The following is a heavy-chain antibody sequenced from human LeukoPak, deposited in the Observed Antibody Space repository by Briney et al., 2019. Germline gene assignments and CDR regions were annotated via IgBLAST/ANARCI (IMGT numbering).Heavy chain of an antibody. CDR1: GFTFSSYG. CDR3: ARDLGDSRGWISYYYYGMDV. V-gene: IGHV3-33*01. D-gene: IGHD6-19*01. Sequence: GRSLRLSCAASGFTFSSYGMHWVRQAPGKGLEWVAVIWYDGSNKYYADSVKGRFTISRDNSKNTLYLQMNSLRAEDTAVYYCARDLGDSRGWISYYYYGMDVWGQGTTVTVSS. CDR2: IWYDGSNK. J-gene: IGHJ6*02.